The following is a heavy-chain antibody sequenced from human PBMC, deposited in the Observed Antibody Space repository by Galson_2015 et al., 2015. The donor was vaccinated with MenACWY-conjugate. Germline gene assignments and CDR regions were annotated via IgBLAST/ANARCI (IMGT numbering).Heavy chain of an antibody. V-gene: IGHV3-43*01. CDR2: ISWDRGST. D-gene: IGHD6-13*01. CDR3: AKDSSSWYGLPDY. Sequence: SLRLSCAASGFTFDDYTMHWVRQAPGKGLEWVSLISWDRGSTYYADSVKGRFTISRDNSKNSLYLQMNSLRTEDTALYYCAKDSSSWYGLPDYWGQGTLVTVSS. CDR1: GFTFDDYT. J-gene: IGHJ4*02.